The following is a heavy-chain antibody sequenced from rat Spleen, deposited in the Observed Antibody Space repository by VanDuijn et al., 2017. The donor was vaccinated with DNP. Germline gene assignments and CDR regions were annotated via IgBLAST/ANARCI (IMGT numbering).Heavy chain of an antibody. CDR1: GHSITSNY. CDR2: ISYSGTT. Sequence: EVQLQESGPGLVKPSQSLSLTCSVTGHSITSNYWAWIRRFPGNKMEWMGYISYSGTTGYNPSLKSRISITRDTSKNQFFLQLNSVTTEDTATYYCARSVYYYGSYIPFDYWGQGVMVTVSS. J-gene: IGHJ2*01. D-gene: IGHD1-2*01. V-gene: IGHV3-1*01. CDR3: ARSVYYYGSYIPFDY.